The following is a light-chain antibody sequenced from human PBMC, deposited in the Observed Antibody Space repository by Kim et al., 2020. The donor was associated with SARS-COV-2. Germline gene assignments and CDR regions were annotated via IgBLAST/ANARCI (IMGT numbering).Light chain of an antibody. V-gene: IGKV2D-29*01. CDR3: MQSIQFPLT. Sequence: PASISCKSSQSLLHSDGKTYLYWYLQKPGQAPQLLIYEVSNRVSGVPDRFSGSGSGTDFTLKISRVEAEDVGVYYCMQSIQFPLTFGGGTKVDIK. CDR2: EVS. J-gene: IGKJ4*01. CDR1: QSLLHSDGKTY.